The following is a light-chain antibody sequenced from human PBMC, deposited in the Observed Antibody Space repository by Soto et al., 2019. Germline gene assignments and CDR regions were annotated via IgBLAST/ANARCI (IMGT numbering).Light chain of an antibody. V-gene: IGLV1-51*01. CDR3: GTWDSSLSAVV. J-gene: IGLJ2*01. Sequence: QSVLTQPPSVSAAPGQKVTISCSGSSSNIGNNYVSWYQQLPGTAPKLLIYDTNKRPSEIPDRFSGSKSGTSATLGITGLQTGDEADYYCGTWDSSLSAVVFGGGTKLTVL. CDR1: SSNIGNNY. CDR2: DTN.